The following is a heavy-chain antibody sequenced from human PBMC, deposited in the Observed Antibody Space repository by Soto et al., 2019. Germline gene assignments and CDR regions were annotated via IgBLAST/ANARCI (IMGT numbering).Heavy chain of an antibody. CDR1: GASVSSSTYY. D-gene: IGHD3-10*01. V-gene: IGHV4-39*02. CDR2: VYRTGGT. J-gene: IGHJ4*02. CDR3: FNGRYGSFDY. Sequence: QLQLQESGPGLVKPWETLSLTCTVSGASVSSSTYYWGWVRQPPGKGLEWIGSVYRTGGTYYSPQLKSRVAISVDPSKKHLSLNLESVTAADTAVYFCFNGRYGSFDYWGQGTLVTVSS.